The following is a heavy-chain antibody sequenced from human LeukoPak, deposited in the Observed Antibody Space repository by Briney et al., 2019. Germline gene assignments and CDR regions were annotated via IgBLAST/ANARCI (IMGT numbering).Heavy chain of an antibody. J-gene: IGHJ4*02. CDR3: ARATWDSSGYYYDY. CDR2: ISTSSIYI. CDR1: GFTFSSYT. Sequence: GGSLRLSCAASGFTFSSYTIHWVRQAPGKGLQWVSSISTSSIYIYYADSVKGRFTISRDNAKKSLYLQMSSLRAEDTAVYYCARATWDSSGYYYDYWGQGTLVTVSS. D-gene: IGHD3-22*01. V-gene: IGHV3-21*01.